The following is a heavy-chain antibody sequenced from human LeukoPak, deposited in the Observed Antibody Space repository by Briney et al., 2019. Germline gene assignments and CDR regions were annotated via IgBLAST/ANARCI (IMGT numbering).Heavy chain of an antibody. Sequence: KPSETLSLTCAVYGGSFSGYYWSWIRQPPGKGLEWIGEINHSGSTNYNPSLKSRVTISVDTSKNQFSLKLSSVTAADTAVYYCARGNYGYYYYYYMDVWGKGTTVTVSS. CDR2: INHSGST. V-gene: IGHV4-34*01. J-gene: IGHJ6*03. CDR1: GGSFSGYY. D-gene: IGHD3-10*01. CDR3: ARGNYGYYYYYYMDV.